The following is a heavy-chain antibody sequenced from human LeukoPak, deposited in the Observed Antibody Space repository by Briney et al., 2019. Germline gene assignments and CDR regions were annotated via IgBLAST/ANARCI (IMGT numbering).Heavy chain of an antibody. CDR1: GFNFKNYW. V-gene: IGHV3-74*01. CDR2: IINDGSST. CDR3: AGVAVGDKYGGRDS. Sequence: PGGSLRLSCAVSGFNFKNYWMHWVRQAPGKGLEWVSRIINDGSSTTYADSVKGRFTISRDNAKDTLYLQMNSLRVEGTAVYYCAGVAVGDKYGGRDSWGKGALVIVS. D-gene: IGHD3-16*01. J-gene: IGHJ4*02.